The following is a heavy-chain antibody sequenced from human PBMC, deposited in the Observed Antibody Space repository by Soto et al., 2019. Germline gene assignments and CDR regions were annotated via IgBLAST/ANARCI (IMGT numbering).Heavy chain of an antibody. Sequence: QLHLQESGPGLVKPSETLSLTCTVSGDSVTISDYYGAGIRQPPGRGLEWFGGIHYSGSTNYNPSLKRRVTISGDTSKKQFSLKLTSVTAADAAVYYCAAHDSGGYYAEYWGQGTLVTVSA. D-gene: IGHD3-22*01. CDR3: AAHDSGGYYAEY. CDR1: GDSVTISDYY. CDR2: IHYSGST. J-gene: IGHJ4*02. V-gene: IGHV4-39*01.